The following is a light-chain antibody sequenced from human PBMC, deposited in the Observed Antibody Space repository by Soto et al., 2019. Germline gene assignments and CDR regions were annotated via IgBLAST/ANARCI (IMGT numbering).Light chain of an antibody. V-gene: IGKV3-20*01. CDR3: QQSYSTPRT. CDR1: QTVNSNY. J-gene: IGKJ1*01. Sequence: EIVLTQSPGTLSLSPGERATLSCSASQTVNSNYLAWYQQKPGQAPRLLISGASIRATGVPNRFSGSGSGTDFTLTISSLQPEDFATYYCQQSYSTPRTFGQGTKVDIK. CDR2: GAS.